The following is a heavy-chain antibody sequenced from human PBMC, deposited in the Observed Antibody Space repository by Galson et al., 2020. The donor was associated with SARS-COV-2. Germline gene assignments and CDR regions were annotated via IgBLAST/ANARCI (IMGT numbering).Heavy chain of an antibody. Sequence: GESLKISCAASGFTFSSYGMHWVRQAPGKGLEWVAVIWYDGSNKYYADSVKGRFTISRDNSKNTLYLQMNSLRAEDTAVYYCAREQWLVPATFDYWGQGTLVTVSS. J-gene: IGHJ4*02. V-gene: IGHV3-33*01. CDR1: GFTFSSYG. D-gene: IGHD6-19*01. CDR3: AREQWLVPATFDY. CDR2: IWYDGSNK.